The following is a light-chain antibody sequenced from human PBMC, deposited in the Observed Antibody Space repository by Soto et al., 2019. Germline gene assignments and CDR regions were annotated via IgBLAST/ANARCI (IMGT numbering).Light chain of an antibody. CDR1: SSDVGGYNY. CDR2: DVK. V-gene: IGLV2-11*01. CDR3: CSYAGSYTFV. J-gene: IGLJ1*01. Sequence: QSALTQPRSVSGSPGQSVTISCTGTSSDVGGYNYVYWYQQYPGKAPKVMIYDVKTRPSGVPDRFSGSKSGNTASLTISGLQAEDEADYYCCSYAGSYTFVFGTGTKLTVL.